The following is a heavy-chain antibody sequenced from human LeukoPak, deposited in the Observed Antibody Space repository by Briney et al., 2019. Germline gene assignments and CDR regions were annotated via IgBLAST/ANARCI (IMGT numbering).Heavy chain of an antibody. CDR3: ARAGRIALDY. V-gene: IGHV3-74*01. J-gene: IGHJ4*02. Sequence: GGSLRLSCAASGFTFSSHWMHWVRQVPGKGLVWVSRTNSDGSSTSYADSVKGRLTISRDNAKNTLYLQMNSLRAEDTAVYYCARAGRIALDYWGQGTLVTVSS. CDR2: TNSDGSST. D-gene: IGHD2-15*01. CDR1: GFTFSSHW.